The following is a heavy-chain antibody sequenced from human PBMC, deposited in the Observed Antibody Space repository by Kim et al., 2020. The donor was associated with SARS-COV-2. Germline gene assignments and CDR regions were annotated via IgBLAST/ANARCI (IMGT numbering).Heavy chain of an antibody. D-gene: IGHD2-2*01. CDR3: ARGLYCSSTSCYCYYYYGMDV. J-gene: IGHJ6*04. CDR2: MNPNRGNT. CDR1: GYTFTSYD. Sequence: ASVKVSCKASGYTFTSYDINWVRQATGHGLEWMGWMNPNRGNTGYAQKFQGRVTMTRNTSISTAYMELSSLRSEDTAVYYCARGLYCSSTSCYCYYYYGMDVWGKGTTVTAST. V-gene: IGHV1-8*01.